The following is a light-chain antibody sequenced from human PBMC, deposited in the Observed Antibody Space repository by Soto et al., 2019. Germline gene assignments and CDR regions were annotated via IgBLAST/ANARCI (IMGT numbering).Light chain of an antibody. CDR1: QNVSTY. J-gene: IGKJ3*01. Sequence: EIVLTQSPATLSLSPGERATLSCRASQNVSTYLAWYQQKPGQAPRLLISDASNRATGIPAMFSGSGSGTDFTLTISSLEPEDFAVYYCQQRTNWLTFGPGTKVDIK. CDR2: DAS. CDR3: QQRTNWLT. V-gene: IGKV3-11*01.